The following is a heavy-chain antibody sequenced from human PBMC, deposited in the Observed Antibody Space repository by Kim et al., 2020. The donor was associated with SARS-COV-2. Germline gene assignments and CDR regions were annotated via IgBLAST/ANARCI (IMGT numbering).Heavy chain of an antibody. D-gene: IGHD5-18*01. CDR1: GFTFSDYY. CDR3: ARDYVDTAMVSLHYYYYYYYGMDV. V-gene: IGHV3-11*04. Sequence: GGSLRLSCAASGFTFSDYYMSWIRQAPGKGLEWVSYISSSGSTIYYADSVKGRFTISRDNAKNSLYLQMNSLRAEDTAVYYCARDYVDTAMVSLHYYYYYYYGMDVWGQGTTVTVSS. J-gene: IGHJ6*02. CDR2: ISSSGSTI.